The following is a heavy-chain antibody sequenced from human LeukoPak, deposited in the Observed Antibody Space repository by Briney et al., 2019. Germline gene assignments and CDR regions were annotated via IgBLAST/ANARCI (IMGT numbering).Heavy chain of an antibody. V-gene: IGHV4-4*07. Sequence: PSETLSLTCTVSGGSISSFYWSWIRQPAGKGLEWIGRIYTSGSTNYNPSLKSRVTMSVDTSKNQFSLKLSSVTAADTAAYYCARVRGSSWNRDYYYHYMDVWGKGTTVTISS. D-gene: IGHD6-13*01. CDR3: ARVRGSSWNRDYYYHYMDV. J-gene: IGHJ6*03. CDR2: IYTSGST. CDR1: GGSISSFY.